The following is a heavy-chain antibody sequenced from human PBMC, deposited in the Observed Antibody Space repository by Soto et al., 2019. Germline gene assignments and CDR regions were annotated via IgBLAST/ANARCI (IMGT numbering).Heavy chain of an antibody. CDR1: GYTFTSYA. CDR2: INAGNGNT. V-gene: IGHV1-3*01. CDR3: ARGPHYGDYPFYYFDY. D-gene: IGHD4-17*01. Sequence: ASVKVSCKASGYTFTSYAMHWVRQAPGQRLEWMGWINAGNGNTKYSQKFQGRVTITKDTSASTAYMELSSLRSEDTAGYYCARGPHYGDYPFYYFDYWGQGTLVTVSS. J-gene: IGHJ4*02.